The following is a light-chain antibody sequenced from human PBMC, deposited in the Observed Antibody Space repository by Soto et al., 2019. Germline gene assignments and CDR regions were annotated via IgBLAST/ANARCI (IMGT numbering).Light chain of an antibody. Sequence: EMVMTQSPATLSVSPGERATLSCRASQSVSTNLVWYQQKPGQAPRLLIYGASIRATGIPPRFSGSGSGTEFSLTISSLQSEDFTADYCQQYNNWPPYTFGQGTKLEIK. CDR1: QSVSTN. V-gene: IGKV3-15*01. CDR3: QQYNNWPPYT. CDR2: GAS. J-gene: IGKJ2*01.